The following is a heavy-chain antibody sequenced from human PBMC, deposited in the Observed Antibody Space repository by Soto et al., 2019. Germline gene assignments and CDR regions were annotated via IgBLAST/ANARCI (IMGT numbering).Heavy chain of an antibody. CDR2: INQDANKI. V-gene: IGHV3-7*01. Sequence: EVQVVESGGGLVQPGGSLRLSCEASGFSFSTSWMSWVRQAPGKGLEWLANINQDANKIYYVDSVKGRFTISGDSAKNSLFLIMDSLRVEETGVYYCAAYNTSPHSAFDVWGQGTVVSVSS. J-gene: IGHJ3*01. CDR3: AAYNTSPHSAFDV. D-gene: IGHD6-6*01. CDR1: GFSFSTSW.